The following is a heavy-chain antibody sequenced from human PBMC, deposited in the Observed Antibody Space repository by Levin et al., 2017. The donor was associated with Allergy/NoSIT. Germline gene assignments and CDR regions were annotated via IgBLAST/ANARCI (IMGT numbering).Heavy chain of an antibody. J-gene: IGHJ6*02. D-gene: IGHD4-11*01. CDR3: ATIYESTVRSYSNYRTTNLYYYYGMDV. V-gene: IGHV4-34*01. CDR2: INHSGST. CDR1: GGSFSGYY. Sequence: SQTLSLACAVYGGSFSGYYWSWIRQPPGKGLEWIGEINHSGSTNYNPSLKSRVTISVDTSKNQFSLKLSSVTAADTAVYYCATIYESTVRSYSNYRTTNLYYYYGMDVWGQGTTVTVSS.